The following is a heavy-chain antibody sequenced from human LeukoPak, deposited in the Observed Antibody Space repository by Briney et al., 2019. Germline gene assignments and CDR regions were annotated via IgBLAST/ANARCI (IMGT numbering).Heavy chain of an antibody. CDR3: VGEIGTYKLGQFDY. CDR2: IQNDVVTK. CDR1: GLIFSNYG. D-gene: IGHD7-27*01. J-gene: IGHJ4*02. V-gene: IGHV3-30*02. Sequence: GGSLRLSCAASGLIFSNYGMHWVRQAPGKGLEWVAFIQNDVVTKNYADSVKGRFTISRDNSRNTLYLQMNSLRVDDTAVYYCVGEIGTYKLGQFDYWGRGTLVTVSS.